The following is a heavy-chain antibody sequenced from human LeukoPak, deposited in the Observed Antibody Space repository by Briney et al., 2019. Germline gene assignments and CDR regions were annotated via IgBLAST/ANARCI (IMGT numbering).Heavy chain of an antibody. V-gene: IGHV3-23*01. J-gene: IGHJ4*02. CDR1: GFTFSSYA. CDR3: AKVVVAGTHYFDY. Sequence: GGSLRLSCAASGFTFSSYAMSWVRQAPGKGLEWVSAISGSGGSTYYADSVKGRFTISRDNSKNTLYLQMNSLTAEDTAVYYCAKVVVAGTHYFDYWGQGTLVTVSP. CDR2: ISGSGGST. D-gene: IGHD6-19*01.